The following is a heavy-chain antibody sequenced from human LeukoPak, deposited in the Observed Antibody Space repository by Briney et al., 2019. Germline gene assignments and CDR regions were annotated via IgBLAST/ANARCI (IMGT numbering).Heavy chain of an antibody. Sequence: ASVKVSCKASGYTFTSYYMHWVRQAPGQGLEWMGIINPSGGSTSYAQKFQGRVTMTRDRSTSTDYTELSSLRSEDTAIYYCARAGADSGDYSYYFDYWGQGTLVTVSS. J-gene: IGHJ4*02. CDR2: INPSGGST. CDR1: GYTFTSYY. CDR3: ARAGADSGDYSYYFDY. V-gene: IGHV1-46*01. D-gene: IGHD3-22*01.